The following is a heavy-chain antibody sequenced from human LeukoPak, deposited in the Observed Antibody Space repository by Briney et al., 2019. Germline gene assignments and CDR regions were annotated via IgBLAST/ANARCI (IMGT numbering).Heavy chain of an antibody. CDR1: GFTFSSYA. V-gene: IGHV3-30-3*01. J-gene: IGHJ4*02. Sequence: GSLRLSCAASGFTFSSYAMHWVRQAPGKGLEWVAVISYDGSNKYYADSVKGRFTISRDNSKNTLYLQMNSLRAEDTAVYYCAKDQAKQWLIPPDNYFDYWGQGTLVTVSS. D-gene: IGHD6-19*01. CDR3: AKDQAKQWLIPPDNYFDY. CDR2: ISYDGSNK.